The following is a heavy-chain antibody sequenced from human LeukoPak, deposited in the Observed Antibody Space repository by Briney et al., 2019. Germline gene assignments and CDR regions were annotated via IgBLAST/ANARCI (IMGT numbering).Heavy chain of an antibody. CDR2: ISGSGGST. CDR1: GFTFSSYA. J-gene: IGHJ4*02. D-gene: IGHD4-17*01. V-gene: IGHV3-23*01. Sequence: GGSLRLSCAASGFTFSSYAMSSVRQAPGQGLEWVSAISGSGGSTYYADSVKGRFTISRDKSKNTLYLQMNSLRAEDTAVYYCAKDVDYGGFDYWGQGTLVTVSS. CDR3: AKDVDYGGFDY.